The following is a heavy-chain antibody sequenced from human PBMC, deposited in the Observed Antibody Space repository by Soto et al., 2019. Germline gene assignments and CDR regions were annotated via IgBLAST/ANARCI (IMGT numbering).Heavy chain of an antibody. V-gene: IGHV4-30-4*01. CDR2: INYSGTC. CDR3: ARVPSNSPDYYYFVMDV. CDR1: GGAIRSGDYY. J-gene: IGHJ6*02. D-gene: IGHD7-27*01. Sequence: TLSLTYTVSGGAIRSGDYYWSWIRQPPGKGLEWIGYINYSGTCHFNPSLKTRVTISLNASMNQFSLSPTSVTAADTAVYYCARVPSNSPDYYYFVMDVCGQGTPVIGSS.